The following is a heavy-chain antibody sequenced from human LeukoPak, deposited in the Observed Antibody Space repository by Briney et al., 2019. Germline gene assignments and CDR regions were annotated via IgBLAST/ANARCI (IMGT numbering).Heavy chain of an antibody. J-gene: IGHJ5*02. V-gene: IGHV1-2*02. CDR3: ARAVVGTTNWFDP. CDR2: IRPNSGGT. D-gene: IGHD1-1*01. Sequence: ASVKVSCKTSGCTFTNYYVHWVRQAPGQGLEWMGWIRPNSGGTNYAQKFQGRVTMTRDTSVSTAYMELSSLRSDDTAVYYCARAVVGTTNWFDPWGQGTLVTVSS. CDR1: GCTFTNYY.